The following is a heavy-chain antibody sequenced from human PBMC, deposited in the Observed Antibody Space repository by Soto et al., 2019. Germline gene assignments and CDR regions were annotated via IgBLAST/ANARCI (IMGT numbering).Heavy chain of an antibody. CDR1: GDSITSNSYF. CDR3: ARGLGDSWNVPYNWFDP. V-gene: IGHV4-39*07. CDR2: IKHTGST. D-gene: IGHD1-1*01. J-gene: IGHJ5*02. Sequence: PSETLSLTCTVSGDSITSNSYFWAWIRQPPGKGLEWIGEIKHTGSTNYNPSLKSRVTISVDTSKNQFSLKLSSVTAADTAVYYCARGLGDSWNVPYNWFDPWGQGMLVTVSS.